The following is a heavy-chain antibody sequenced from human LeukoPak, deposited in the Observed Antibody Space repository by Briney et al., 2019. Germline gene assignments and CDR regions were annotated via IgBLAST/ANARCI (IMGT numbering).Heavy chain of an antibody. Sequence: SETLSLTCTVSGCTISSYYWNWIRQPPGKGLEWIGYVSYYGSSNYNPSLKSRVTISVDTSRNQFSLEVTSVTAADTAVYYWARGLRYYYYMDVWGKGTTVTASS. V-gene: IGHV4-59*01. CDR1: GCTISSYY. CDR2: VSYYGSS. J-gene: IGHJ6*03. CDR3: ARGLRYYYYMDV. D-gene: IGHD3-10*01.